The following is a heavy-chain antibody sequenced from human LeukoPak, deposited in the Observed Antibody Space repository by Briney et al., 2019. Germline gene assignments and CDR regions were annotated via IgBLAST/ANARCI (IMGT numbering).Heavy chain of an antibody. Sequence: PGGSLRLSCAASGFTFSSYAMSWVRQAPGKGLEWVSAISGSGGSTYYADSVKGRFTISRDNSKNTLYLQMNSLRAEDTAVYYCAKPGPRRRSFVEYFQHWGQGTRVTVSS. CDR1: GFTFSSYA. CDR2: ISGSGGST. J-gene: IGHJ1*01. V-gene: IGHV3-23*01. CDR3: AKPGPRRRSFVEYFQH. D-gene: IGHD3-16*01.